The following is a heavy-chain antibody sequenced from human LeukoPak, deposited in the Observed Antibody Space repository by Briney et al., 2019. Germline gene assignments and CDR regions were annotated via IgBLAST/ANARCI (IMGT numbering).Heavy chain of an antibody. D-gene: IGHD1-7*01. V-gene: IGHV4-59*01. J-gene: IGHJ4*02. Sequence: SETLSLTCTVSGGSISSYYWSWIRQPPGKGLEWIGYIYYSGSTNYNPSLKSRVTISVDTSKNQFSLKLSSVTAADTAVYYCARGGTSNLDYWGQGTLVTVSS. CDR2: IYYSGST. CDR1: GGSISSYY. CDR3: ARGGTSNLDY.